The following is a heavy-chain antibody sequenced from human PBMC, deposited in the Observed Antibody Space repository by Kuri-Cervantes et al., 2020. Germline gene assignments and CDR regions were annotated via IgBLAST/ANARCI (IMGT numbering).Heavy chain of an antibody. V-gene: IGHV3-30*02. D-gene: IGHD5-18*01. CDR3: ARGYSGYYFDY. Sequence: GESLKISCAASGFTFSSYGMHWVRQAPGKGLEWVAFIRYDGSNKYYADSVEGRFSISRDTSKNTLYLQMNSLRLEDTAVYYCARGYSGYYFDYWGQGTLVTVSS. J-gene: IGHJ4*02. CDR1: GFTFSSYG. CDR2: IRYDGSNK.